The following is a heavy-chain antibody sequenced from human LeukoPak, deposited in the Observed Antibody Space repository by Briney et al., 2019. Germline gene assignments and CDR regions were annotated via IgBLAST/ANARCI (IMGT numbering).Heavy chain of an antibody. D-gene: IGHD6-19*01. V-gene: IGHV3-7*01. Sequence: GGSLRLSCAASGFTFSSYWMSWVRQAPGKGLEWVANIKQDGSEKYYVDSVKGRFTISRDNAKNSLYLQMNSLRAEDTAVYYCARVGSSGWYRYFQHWGQGTLVTVSS. J-gene: IGHJ1*01. CDR1: GFTFSSYW. CDR2: IKQDGSEK. CDR3: ARVGSSGWYRYFQH.